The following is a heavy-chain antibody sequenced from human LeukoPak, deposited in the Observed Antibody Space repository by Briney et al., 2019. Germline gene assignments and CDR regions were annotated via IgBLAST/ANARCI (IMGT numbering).Heavy chain of an antibody. CDR1: GFTFSSYS. V-gene: IGHV3-21*01. CDR3: ATDYGYYFDY. J-gene: IGHJ4*02. CDR2: ISSSSTYI. Sequence: GGSLRLSCAASGFTFSSYSMNWVRQAPGQGLEWLSSISSSSTYIYYADSVKGRFTISRDNAKNSLYLQIHSLRAEDTAVYYCATDYGYYFDYWGQGTLVAVSS. D-gene: IGHD4-17*01.